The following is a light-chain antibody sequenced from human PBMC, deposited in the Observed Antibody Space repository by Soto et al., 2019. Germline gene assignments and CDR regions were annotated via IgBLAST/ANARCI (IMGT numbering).Light chain of an antibody. Sequence: DIHMTQSPSSLSASVGDRVTITCRASQSISSYLNWYQQKPGKAPKLLIYAASSLQSGVPSRFSGSGSGTDVTLTISSLPPADFATYYCQQSYRTPPITFGQGTLLEIK. CDR3: QQSYRTPPIT. J-gene: IGKJ5*01. V-gene: IGKV1-39*01. CDR1: QSISSY. CDR2: AAS.